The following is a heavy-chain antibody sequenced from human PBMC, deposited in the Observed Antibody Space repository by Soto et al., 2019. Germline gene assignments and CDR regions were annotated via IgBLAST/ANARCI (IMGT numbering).Heavy chain of an antibody. CDR3: AKDRERDAWYEDY. V-gene: IGHV3-23*01. D-gene: IGHD6-13*01. Sequence: DVQLLESGGGLVQPGGSLRLSCVASGFSFSRYAMSWVRQAPGKGLEWVSVISGSDGSTYYADSVKGRFTISRDNSKNTLYLQMNSLRAEDTAVYYCAKDRERDAWYEDYWGQGTLVTVSS. CDR1: GFSFSRYA. J-gene: IGHJ4*02. CDR2: ISGSDGST.